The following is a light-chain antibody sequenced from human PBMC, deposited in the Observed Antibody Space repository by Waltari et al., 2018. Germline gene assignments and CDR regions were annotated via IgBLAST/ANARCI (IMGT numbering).Light chain of an antibody. CDR2: NNN. Sequence: QSVLTQPPSASGTPGQRVTFSCSGGTSNIGSHVVTWYQQLPGAAPKLLIYNNNQRPSGIPDRFSGSKSGTSASLALSGLQSEDEADYYCAAWDDSLNAWVFGGGTKLTVL. J-gene: IGLJ3*02. CDR1: TSNIGSHV. V-gene: IGLV1-44*01. CDR3: AAWDDSLNAWV.